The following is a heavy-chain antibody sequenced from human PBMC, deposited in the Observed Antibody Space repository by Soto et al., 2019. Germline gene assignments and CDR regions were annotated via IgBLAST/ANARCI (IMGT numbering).Heavy chain of an antibody. CDR2: IYYSGIT. V-gene: IGHV4-31*03. Sequence: PSETLSLTCTVSGGSISSGGYYWNWIRQHPGKGLEWIGYIYYSGITYYSPSLKSRVTISRDTSKNQFSLKLSSVTAADTAVYYCAGDDGSGLDYWGQGTPVTVSS. CDR1: GGSISSGGYY. J-gene: IGHJ4*02. D-gene: IGHD6-19*01. CDR3: AGDDGSGLDY.